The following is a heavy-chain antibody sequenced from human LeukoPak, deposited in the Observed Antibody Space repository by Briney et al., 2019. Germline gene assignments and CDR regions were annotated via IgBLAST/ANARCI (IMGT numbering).Heavy chain of an antibody. V-gene: IGHV3-48*03. Sequence: PGGSLRLSCAVSGFTFSSYEMNWVRQAPGRGLEWVSYISSSGSTIHYADSVKGRFTISRGNAENSLYLQMNSLRGDDTAVYYCARGYSYGYDSWGQGTLVTVSS. CDR1: GFTFSSYE. CDR2: ISSSGSTI. CDR3: ARGYSYGYDS. D-gene: IGHD5-18*01. J-gene: IGHJ5*01.